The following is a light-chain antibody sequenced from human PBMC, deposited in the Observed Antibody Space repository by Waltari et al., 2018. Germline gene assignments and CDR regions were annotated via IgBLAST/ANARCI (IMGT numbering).Light chain of an antibody. V-gene: IGLV1-47*01. CDR3: AAWDDSLSTWV. CDR1: RPTIGSNF. J-gene: IGLJ3*02. CDR2: RNT. Sequence: QSVLTQPPSASGTPGQRVAISCSGSRPTIGSNFVYWYQQLPGTAPELPIYRNTQRPSGVPGRIAGAKSGTSASLAVSGLRSEDEAYFYFAAWDDSLSTWVFGGGTKLTVL.